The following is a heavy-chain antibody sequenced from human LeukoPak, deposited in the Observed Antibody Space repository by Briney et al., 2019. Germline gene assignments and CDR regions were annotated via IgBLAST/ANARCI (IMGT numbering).Heavy chain of an antibody. V-gene: IGHV4-59*12. Sequence: SEALSLTCTVSGGSINSYYWSWIRQPPGKGLECIGYIHYTGSTNYNPSLKSRVTISVDTSKNQFSLKLSSVTAADTAVYYCARGFNGDDYYYYYYMDVWGKGTTVTVSS. CDR2: IHYTGST. CDR1: GGSINSYY. J-gene: IGHJ6*03. D-gene: IGHD4-17*01. CDR3: ARGFNGDDYYYYYYMDV.